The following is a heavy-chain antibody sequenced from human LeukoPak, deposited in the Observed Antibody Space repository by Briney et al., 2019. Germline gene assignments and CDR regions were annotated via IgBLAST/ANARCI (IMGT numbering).Heavy chain of an antibody. CDR1: GDSISNYY. Sequence: SETLSLTCTVSGDSISNYYWSWIRQPPGKGLEWIGCFYYTGSTNYNPSLKSRVAISVDTSKNQFSLKLSSVTAADTAVYYCAREGRQLWHDAFDIWGQGTMVTVSS. D-gene: IGHD5-18*01. CDR3: AREGRQLWHDAFDI. CDR2: FYYTGST. V-gene: IGHV4-59*12. J-gene: IGHJ3*02.